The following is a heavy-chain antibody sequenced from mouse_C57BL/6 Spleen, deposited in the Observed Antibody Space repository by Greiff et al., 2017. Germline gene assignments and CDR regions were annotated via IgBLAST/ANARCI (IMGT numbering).Heavy chain of an antibody. J-gene: IGHJ1*03. Sequence: EVQLQQSGPELVKPGASVKISCTASGYTFTDYYMNWVKQSHGKSLEWIGDINPNNGGTSYNQKFKGKATLTVDKSSSTAYMELRSLTSEDSAVYYCARNIHWYFDVWGTGTTVTVSS. V-gene: IGHV1-26*01. CDR2: INPNNGGT. CDR3: ARNIHWYFDV. CDR1: GYTFTDYY.